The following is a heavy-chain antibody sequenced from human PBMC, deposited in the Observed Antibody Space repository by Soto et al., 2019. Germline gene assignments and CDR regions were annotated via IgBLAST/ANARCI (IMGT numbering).Heavy chain of an antibody. D-gene: IGHD3-9*01. CDR1: GYRFSTDS. CDR2: IFPADSET. Sequence: GESLKISCKASGYRFSTDSIAWVRRLPGKGLEWLGIIFPADSETRYSPSLQGQVTMSADTSNNTAYLQWSSLKSSDSAMYYCARWTVHDVLTNWGQGTLVTVSS. V-gene: IGHV5-51*01. J-gene: IGHJ4*02. CDR3: ARWTVHDVLTN.